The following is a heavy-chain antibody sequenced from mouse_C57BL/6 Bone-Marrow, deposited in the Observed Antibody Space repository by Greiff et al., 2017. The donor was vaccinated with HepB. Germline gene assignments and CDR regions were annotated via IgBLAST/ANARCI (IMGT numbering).Heavy chain of an antibody. J-gene: IGHJ1*03. CDR1: GFTFSDYY. Sequence: EVKLMESGGGLVKPGGSLKLSCAASGFTFSDYYMYWVRQTPEKRLEWVAYISNGGGSTYYPDTVKGRFTISRDNAKNTLYLQMSRLKSEDTAMYYCARRGGNYWYFDVWGTGTTVTVSS. CDR3: ARRGGNYWYFDV. CDR2: ISNGGGST. D-gene: IGHD1-1*02. V-gene: IGHV5-12*01.